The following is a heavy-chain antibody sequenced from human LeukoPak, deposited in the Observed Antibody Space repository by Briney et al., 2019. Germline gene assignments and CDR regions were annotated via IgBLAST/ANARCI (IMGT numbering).Heavy chain of an antibody. D-gene: IGHD2-21*02. CDR1: GGTFSSYA. V-gene: IGHV1-69*13. Sequence: ASVKVSCKASGGTFSSYAISWVRQAPGQGLEWMGGIIPMFGTANYAQKFQGRVTITADESTSTAYMELSSLRSEDTAVYYCARDRIPYCGGDCTTSGPFDYWGQGTLVTVSS. J-gene: IGHJ4*02. CDR3: ARDRIPYCGGDCTTSGPFDY. CDR2: IIPMFGTA.